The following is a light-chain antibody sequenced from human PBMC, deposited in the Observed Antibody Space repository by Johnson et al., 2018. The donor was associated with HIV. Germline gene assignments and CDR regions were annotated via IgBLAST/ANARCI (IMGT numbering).Light chain of an antibody. V-gene: IGLV1-51*01. CDR1: SSNIGNNY. CDR3: GTWDSSLRNGF. CDR2: DND. J-gene: IGLJ1*01. Sequence: QSVLTQPPSVSAAPGQRVTISCSGSSSNIGNNYVSWYQQLPGTAPKLLIYDNDKRPSGIPDRFSGSKSGTSATLGITGLQTGDEADYYCGTWDSSLRNGFFGTGTKVPVL.